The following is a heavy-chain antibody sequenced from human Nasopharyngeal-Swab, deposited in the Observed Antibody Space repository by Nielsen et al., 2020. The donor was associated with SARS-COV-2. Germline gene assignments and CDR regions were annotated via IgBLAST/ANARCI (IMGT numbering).Heavy chain of an antibody. CDR3: AKIDGYNYLYAFDI. CDR2: ISWNSGST. J-gene: IGHJ3*02. D-gene: IGHD5-24*01. CDR1: GFTFDDYA. Sequence: GGSLRLSCAASGFTFDDYAMHWVRQAPGKGLEWVSGISWNSGSTGYADSVKCRFTISRDNAKNFLYLQMNSLRAEDTALYYCAKIDGYNYLYAFDIWGQGTMVTVSS. V-gene: IGHV3-9*01.